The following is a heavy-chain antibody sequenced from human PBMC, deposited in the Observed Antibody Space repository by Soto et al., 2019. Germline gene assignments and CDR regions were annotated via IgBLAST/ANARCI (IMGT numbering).Heavy chain of an antibody. CDR3: AKDFGGLYNSFDP. CDR2: MHPNNGKT. D-gene: IGHD3-16*01. CDR1: GYIFTSYD. V-gene: IGHV1-8*01. Sequence: GASVKVSCKASGYIFTSYDINWVRQAAGQGLEWLGRMHPNNGKTDYAQKFQGRLTMTRDTSISTVYMELSRLTSEDTAVHYCAKDFGGLYNSFDPWGQGTLVTVSS. J-gene: IGHJ5*02.